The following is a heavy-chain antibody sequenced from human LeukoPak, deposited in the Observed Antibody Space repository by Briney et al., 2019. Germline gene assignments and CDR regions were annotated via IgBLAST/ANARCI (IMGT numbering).Heavy chain of an antibody. D-gene: IGHD6-6*01. CDR1: GFTFTSSA. V-gene: IGHV1-58*01. CDR2: IVVGSGNT. Sequence: SVKVSCKASGFTFTSSAVQWVRQARGQRLEWIGWIVVGSGNTNYAQEFQERVTITRDMSTSTAYMELSSLRSEDTAVYYCAAEPTAYSSSSGGGIDYWGQGTLVTVSS. J-gene: IGHJ4*02. CDR3: AAEPTAYSSSSGGGIDY.